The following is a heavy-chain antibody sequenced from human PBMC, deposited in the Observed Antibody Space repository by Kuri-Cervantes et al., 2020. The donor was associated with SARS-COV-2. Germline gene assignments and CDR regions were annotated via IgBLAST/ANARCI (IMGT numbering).Heavy chain of an antibody. V-gene: IGHV4-39*01. CDR1: GGPITSGHYF. J-gene: IGHJ4*02. Sequence: ESLKISCTVSGGPITSGHYFWGWNRQSPGKGLELLGTIFYNGRTYNNPSFQSRVTLSVDTSGNHFSLQLRSVTAADTAIYYCARHWGYDFWSSYDGSRAAPLYFDVWGQGSLVTVSS. CDR3: ARHWGYDFWSSYDGSRAAPLYFDV. D-gene: IGHD3-3*01. CDR2: IFYNGRT.